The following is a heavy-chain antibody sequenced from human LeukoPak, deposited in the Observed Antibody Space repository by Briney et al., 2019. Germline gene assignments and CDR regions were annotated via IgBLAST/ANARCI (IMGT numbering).Heavy chain of an antibody. CDR3: TTGEGELPDLFDY. J-gene: IGHJ4*02. D-gene: IGHD1-26*01. Sequence: GGSLRLSCAASGFTFSNAWMSWVRQAPGKGLEWVGRIKSKTDGGTTDYAAPVKGRFTISRDDSKNTLYLQMNSLKTEDTAVYYCTTGEGELPDLFDYWGQGTLVTVSS. V-gene: IGHV3-15*01. CDR1: GFTFSNAW. CDR2: IKSKTDGGTT.